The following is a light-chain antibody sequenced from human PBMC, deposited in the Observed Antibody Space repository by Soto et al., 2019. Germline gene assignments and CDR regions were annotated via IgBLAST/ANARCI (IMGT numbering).Light chain of an antibody. J-gene: IGKJ1*01. CDR3: QQYNNWPPWT. CDR2: GAS. CDR1: QSVSSN. V-gene: IGKV3-15*01. Sequence: EIGMTQSPATLSVSPGERDTLSCRASQSVSSNLAWYQQKPGQAPRLLIYGASTRATGIPARFSGSGSGTEFTLTISSLQSEDFAVYYCQQYNNWPPWTFGQGTKVDIK.